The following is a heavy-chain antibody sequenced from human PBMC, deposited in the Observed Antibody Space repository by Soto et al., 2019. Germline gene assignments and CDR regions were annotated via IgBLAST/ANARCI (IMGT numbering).Heavy chain of an antibody. CDR3: AREDGSGHYYDSSGYYRDAFDI. Sequence: ASVKVSCKASGGTFSSYAISWVRQAPGQGLEWMGGIIPIFGTANYAQKFQGRVTITADESTSTAYMELSSLRSEDTAVYYCAREDGSGHYYDSSGYYRDAFDIWGQGTMVTVSS. D-gene: IGHD3-22*01. CDR1: GGTFSSYA. CDR2: IIPIFGTA. J-gene: IGHJ3*02. V-gene: IGHV1-69*13.